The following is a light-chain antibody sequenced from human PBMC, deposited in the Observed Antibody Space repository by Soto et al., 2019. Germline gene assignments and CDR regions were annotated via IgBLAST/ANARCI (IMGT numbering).Light chain of an antibody. Sequence: QSVLKQPPSGSGGPGERVTISCTGGSSNIGAGYDVHWYQQLPGTAPKLLIYGNSNRPSGVPDRFSGSKSGTSASLAITGLQAEDEADYYCQSYDSSLSADYVFGTGTKVTVL. CDR1: SSNIGAGYD. CDR3: QSYDSSLSADYV. J-gene: IGLJ1*01. CDR2: GNS. V-gene: IGLV1-40*01.